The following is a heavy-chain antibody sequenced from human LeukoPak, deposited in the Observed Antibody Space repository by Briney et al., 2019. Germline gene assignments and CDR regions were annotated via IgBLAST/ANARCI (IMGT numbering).Heavy chain of an antibody. Sequence: GGSLRLSCAASGFTFSSYSMNWVRQAPGKGLEWVSYISSSSSTIYYADSVKGRFTISRDNAKNSLYLQMNSLRAEDTAVYYCAKDIAVAGTFPYYGMDVWGQGTTVTVSS. CDR1: GFTFSSYS. D-gene: IGHD6-19*01. CDR2: ISSSSSTI. V-gene: IGHV3-48*04. J-gene: IGHJ6*02. CDR3: AKDIAVAGTFPYYGMDV.